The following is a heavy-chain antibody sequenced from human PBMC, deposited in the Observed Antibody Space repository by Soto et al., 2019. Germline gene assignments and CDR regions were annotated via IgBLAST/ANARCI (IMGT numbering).Heavy chain of an antibody. J-gene: IGHJ6*02. CDR1: GGTFSSYT. CDR2: IIPILGIA. CDR3: ARRYYYDSSGYVYYGMDV. V-gene: IGHV1-69*02. Sequence: QVQLVQSGAEVKKPGSSVKVSCKASGGTFSSYTISWVRQAPGQGLEWMGRIIPILGIANYAQKFQGRVTITADKATSTAYMERSSLRSEDTAVYYCARRYYYDSSGYVYYGMDVWGQGTTVTVSS. D-gene: IGHD3-22*01.